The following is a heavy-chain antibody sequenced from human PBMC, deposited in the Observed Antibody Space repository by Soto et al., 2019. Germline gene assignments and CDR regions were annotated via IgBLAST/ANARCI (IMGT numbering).Heavy chain of an antibody. CDR3: ARDGEKKYAFHF. V-gene: IGHV1-69*05. D-gene: IGHD3-10*01. CDR2: ITPMFGVA. CDR1: GGSFHKFG. Sequence: QVHLVQSGAEMKEPGSSVRVSCKASGGSFHKFGFNWVRQAPGQGLQWMGDITPMFGVAEYAQNLQDRLTLSTEDSTETIYMELRRVRSEDTTMYYCARDGEKKYAFHFWGPGTMVTVYS. J-gene: IGHJ3*01.